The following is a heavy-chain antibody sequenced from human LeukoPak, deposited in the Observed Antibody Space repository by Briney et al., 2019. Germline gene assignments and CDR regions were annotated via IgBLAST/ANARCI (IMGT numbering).Heavy chain of an antibody. CDR1: GYTFTSYG. J-gene: IGHJ4*02. Sequence: GASVKVSCKASGYTFTSYGISWVRQAPGQGLEWMGWISTYKNNTNYAQKLQGRVTMTTDTSTSTAYMELRSLRSDDTAVYYCARDPWSYRSDYWGQGTLVTVSS. D-gene: IGHD3-16*02. CDR3: ARDPWSYRSDY. V-gene: IGHV1-18*01. CDR2: ISTYKNNT.